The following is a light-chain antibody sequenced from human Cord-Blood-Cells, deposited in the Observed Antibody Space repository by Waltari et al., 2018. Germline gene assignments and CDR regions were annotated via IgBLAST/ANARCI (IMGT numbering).Light chain of an antibody. V-gene: IGKV1-5*01. CDR2: DAS. CDR1: QSISSW. Sequence: DIQMTPSPPTLSASVGDRVPITSRVSQSISSWLAWYQQKPGKAPKLLIYDASSLESGVPSSFSGSGSGTEFTLTISSLQPDDFATYYCQQYNSYSTFGQGTKVEIK. J-gene: IGKJ1*01. CDR3: QQYNSYST.